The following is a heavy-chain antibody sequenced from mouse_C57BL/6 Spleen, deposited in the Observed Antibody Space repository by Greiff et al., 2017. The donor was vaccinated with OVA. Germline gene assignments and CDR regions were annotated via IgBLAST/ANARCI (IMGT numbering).Heavy chain of an antibody. J-gene: IGHJ2*01. D-gene: IGHD2-3*01. CDR3: ASGIYDGYGYYFDY. CDR1: GYTFTDYY. Sequence: EVQLQQSGPELVKPGASVKISCKASGYTFTDYYMNWVKQSHGKSLEWIGDINPNNGGTSYNQKFKGKATLTVDKSSSTAYMELRSLTSEDSAVYYCASGIYDGYGYYFDYWGQGTTLTVSS. CDR2: INPNNGGT. V-gene: IGHV1-26*01.